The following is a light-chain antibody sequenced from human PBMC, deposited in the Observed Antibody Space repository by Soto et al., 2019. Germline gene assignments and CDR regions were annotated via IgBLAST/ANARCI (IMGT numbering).Light chain of an antibody. CDR2: AAS. Sequence: DIQMTQSPSSLSASVGDRVTITCRASQRVSTYLNWYQQKPEKDAKLLIYAASSLQSGVPSRFSGSGSGTDFTLNISSLQPEDFATYYCQRSYSTPRTLGEGTKLEIK. J-gene: IGKJ2*01. CDR3: QRSYSTPRT. CDR1: QRVSTY. V-gene: IGKV1-39*01.